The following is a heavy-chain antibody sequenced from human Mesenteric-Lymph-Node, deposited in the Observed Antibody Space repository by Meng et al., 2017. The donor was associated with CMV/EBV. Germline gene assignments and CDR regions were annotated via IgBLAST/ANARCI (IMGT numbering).Heavy chain of an antibody. V-gene: IGHV3-20*04. CDR2: INWNGGST. CDR1: GFTFDDYG. J-gene: IGHJ4*02. Sequence: GESLKISCAASGFTFDDYGMSWVRQAPGKGLEWVSGINWNGGSTGYADSVKGRFTISRDNAKNSLYLQMNSLRAEDTAVYYCASTPGATSIVKYGDYNDYWGQGTLVTVSS. CDR3: ASTPGATSIVKYGDYNDY. D-gene: IGHD4-17*01.